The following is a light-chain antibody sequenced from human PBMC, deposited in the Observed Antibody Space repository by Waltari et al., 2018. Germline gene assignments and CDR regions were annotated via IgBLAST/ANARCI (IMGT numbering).Light chain of an antibody. CDR1: RRHTNYA. J-gene: IGLJ2*01. CDR3: QTWDTDIHVV. Sequence: QFVLTQSPSASASLGASVKLTCTLRRRHTNYAIAWHHPQPKKGPRFLMKLNSDGSHTKGDGIPDRFSGSSSGAERFLTISSLQSEDEGDYYCQTWDTDIHVVFGGGTKL. CDR2: LNSDGSH. V-gene: IGLV4-69*01.